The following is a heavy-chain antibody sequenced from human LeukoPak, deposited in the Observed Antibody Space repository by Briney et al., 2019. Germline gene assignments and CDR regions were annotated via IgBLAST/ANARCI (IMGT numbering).Heavy chain of an antibody. D-gene: IGHD3-16*01. CDR2: IYSGGRT. V-gene: IGHV3-66*01. CDR1: GFTVSDNY. Sequence: GGSLRLSCAASGFTVSDNYITWVRQAPGKGLQWVSAIYSGGRTNYADSVKGRFSISRDTSNDTVYLQLNSLRTEDTAVYFCARVPFTASLGDYFDYWGQGALVTVSS. CDR3: ARVPFTASLGDYFDY. J-gene: IGHJ4*02.